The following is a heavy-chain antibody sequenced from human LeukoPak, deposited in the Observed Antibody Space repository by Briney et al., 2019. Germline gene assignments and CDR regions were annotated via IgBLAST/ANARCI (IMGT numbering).Heavy chain of an antibody. D-gene: IGHD2-2*01. V-gene: IGHV3-11*04. CDR2: ISSSGSTI. CDR1: GFTFSDYY. CDR3: VRDPSEASHPYYFDY. J-gene: IGHJ4*02. Sequence: PGGSLRLSCAASGFTFSDYYMSWIRQAPGKGLEWVSYISSSGSTIYYADSVKGRFTISRDNAKNSLYLQMNSLRVEDTAVYYCVRDPSEASHPYYFDYWGQGTLVTVSS.